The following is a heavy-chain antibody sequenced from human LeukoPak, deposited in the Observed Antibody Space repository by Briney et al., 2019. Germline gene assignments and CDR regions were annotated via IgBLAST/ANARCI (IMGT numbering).Heavy chain of an antibody. Sequence: GGSLRLSCATSGFTFSTYGMHWVRQAPGKGLEWVAVISYDGSDKYYVDSVKGRLTIFRDNSKNTLYLQMNSLRAEDTAVYYCAKPRINIAVRLPDYWGQGTLVTVSS. D-gene: IGHD6-6*01. V-gene: IGHV3-30*18. J-gene: IGHJ4*02. CDR3: AKPRINIAVRLPDY. CDR2: ISYDGSDK. CDR1: GFTFSTYG.